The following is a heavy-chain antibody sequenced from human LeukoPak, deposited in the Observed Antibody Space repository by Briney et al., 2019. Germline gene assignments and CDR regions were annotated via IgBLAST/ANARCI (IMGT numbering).Heavy chain of an antibody. CDR2: IYYSGST. J-gene: IGHJ3*02. CDR3: ARALGYCTNGVCYSPAFDI. CDR1: GGSISSSSYY. V-gene: IGHV4-39*07. Sequence: PSETLSLTCTVSGGSISSSSYYWGWIRQPPGKGLEWIGSIYYSGSTYYNPSLRSRVTISVDTSKNQVSLKLSSVTAADTAVYYCARALGYCTNGVCYSPAFDIWGQGTMVTVSS. D-gene: IGHD2-8*01.